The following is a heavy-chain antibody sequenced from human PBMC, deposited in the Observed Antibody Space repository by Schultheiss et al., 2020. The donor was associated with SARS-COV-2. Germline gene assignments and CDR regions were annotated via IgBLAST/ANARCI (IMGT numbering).Heavy chain of an antibody. Sequence: GGSLRLSCAASGFTFSSYEMNWVRQAPGKGLEWVSAISGSGGSTYYADSVKGRFTISRDNSKNTLYLQMNSLRAEDTAVYYCARDWKSVVQGYYYMDVWGKGTTVTVSS. J-gene: IGHJ6*03. CDR2: ISGSGGST. CDR3: ARDWKSVVQGYYYMDV. V-gene: IGHV3-23*01. CDR1: GFTFSSYE. D-gene: IGHD4-23*01.